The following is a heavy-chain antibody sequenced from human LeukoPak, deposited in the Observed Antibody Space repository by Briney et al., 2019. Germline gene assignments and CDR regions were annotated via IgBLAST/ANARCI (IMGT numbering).Heavy chain of an antibody. Sequence: PGGSVRLSCAASGFTFSSYSMNWVRQAPGKGLEWVSYIISSSSTIYYADSVKGRFTISRDNAKNSLYLQMNSLRAEDTAVYYSARAFYEYYYDSSGYEIDYWGQGTLVTVSS. J-gene: IGHJ4*02. CDR1: GFTFSSYS. D-gene: IGHD3-22*01. V-gene: IGHV3-48*01. CDR3: ARAFYEYYYDSSGYEIDY. CDR2: IISSSSTI.